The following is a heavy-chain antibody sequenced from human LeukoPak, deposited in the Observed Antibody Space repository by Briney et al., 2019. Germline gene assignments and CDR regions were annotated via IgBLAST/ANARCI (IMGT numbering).Heavy chain of an antibody. CDR2: TYYRSKWYH. D-gene: IGHD1-14*01. CDR3: ARGLSVTGYYFDF. CDR1: GDSVSSNSVA. J-gene: IGHJ4*02. Sequence: SQTLSLTCAISGDSVSSNSVAWNWIRQSPSRGLEWLGRTYYRSKWYHDYVVAVKSRITINPDTSKNQFSLQLNSVTPVDTAVYYCARGLSVTGYYFDFWGQGTLVTVSS. V-gene: IGHV6-1*01.